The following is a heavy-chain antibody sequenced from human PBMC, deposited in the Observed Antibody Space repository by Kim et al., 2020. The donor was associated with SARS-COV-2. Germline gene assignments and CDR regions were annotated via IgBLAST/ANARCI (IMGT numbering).Heavy chain of an antibody. CDR3: APLHFYSSAH. V-gene: IGHV3-48*03. Sequence: GGSLRLSCAASGLNFNIQYMTWVRQAPGKGLGWVSFIGGSDGVVSYADSVRGRFAISRDNARNTVYLQMNSLRAEDTAIYYCAPLHFYSSAHWGQGTLVT. CDR2: IGGSDGVV. J-gene: IGHJ4*02. CDR1: GLNFNIQY. D-gene: IGHD6-19*01.